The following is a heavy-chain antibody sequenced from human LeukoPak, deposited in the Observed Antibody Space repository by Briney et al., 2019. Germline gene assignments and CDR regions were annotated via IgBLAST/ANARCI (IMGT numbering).Heavy chain of an antibody. CDR1: GFKFSSYS. D-gene: IGHD2/OR15-2a*01. CDR3: ARARDHQPPSAAGRRYFPDAAAF. V-gene: IGHV3-21*01. J-gene: IGHJ4*02. CDR2: INDRSSFI. Sequence: PGGSLRLSCAASGFKFSSYSMNWVRQAPGKGLEWISSINDRSSFIFYADSVKGRFTISRDNADNSLFLHMSSLRAEDTAVYYCARARDHQPPSAAGRRYFPDAAAFWGQGTLVTVSS.